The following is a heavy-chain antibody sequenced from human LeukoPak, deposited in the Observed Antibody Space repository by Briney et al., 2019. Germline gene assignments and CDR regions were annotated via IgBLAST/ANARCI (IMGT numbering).Heavy chain of an antibody. CDR2: ISAYNGNT. D-gene: IGHD1-26*01. V-gene: IGHV1-18*01. J-gene: IGHJ4*02. Sequence: ASVKVSCKASGYSFTSYGISWVRQAPGQGLEWMGWISAYNGNTNYAQKLQGRVTMPTDTSTSTAYMELRSLRSDDTAVYYCTRDRGELHLDYWGQGTLVTVSS. CDR3: TRDRGELHLDY. CDR1: GYSFTSYG.